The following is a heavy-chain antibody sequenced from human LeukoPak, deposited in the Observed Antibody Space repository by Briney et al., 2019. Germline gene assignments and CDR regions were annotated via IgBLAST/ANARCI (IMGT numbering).Heavy chain of an antibody. CDR1: GYTLTELS. D-gene: IGHD5-12*01. J-gene: IGHJ4*02. CDR2: FDPEDGET. Sequence: ASVNVSCKVSGYTLTELSMHWVRQPPGKGREWMGGFDPEDGETIYAQKFQGRVTMTEHTSTDTAHMELSSLRSEDTAVYYCATSIVATITLDYWGEGTQVTDSS. CDR3: ATSIVATITLDY. V-gene: IGHV1-24*01.